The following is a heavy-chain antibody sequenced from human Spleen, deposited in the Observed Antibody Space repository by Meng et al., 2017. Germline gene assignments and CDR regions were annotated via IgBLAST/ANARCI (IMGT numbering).Heavy chain of an antibody. CDR3: AHTVGAVDY. J-gene: IGHJ4*02. CDR1: GFSLSTSGVG. D-gene: IGHD4-17*01. Sequence: QIPLQECAPTLVKHTQTLTLTCTFSGFSLSTSGVGVGWIRQPPGKALEWLALIYWNDDKRYSPSLKSRLTITKDTSKNQVVLTMTNMDPVDTATYYCAHTVGAVDYWGQGTLVTVSS. CDR2: IYWNDDK. V-gene: IGHV2-5*01.